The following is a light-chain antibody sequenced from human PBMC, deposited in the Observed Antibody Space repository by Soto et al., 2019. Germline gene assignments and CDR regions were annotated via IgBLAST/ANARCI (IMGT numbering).Light chain of an antibody. CDR1: SSNIGAGYD. CDR3: NSYTDSSTLV. CDR2: GNS. J-gene: IGLJ2*01. V-gene: IGLV1-40*01. Sequence: QSVLTQPPSVSGAPGQRVTISCTGSSSNIGAGYDVHWYQQLPGTAPKLLIYGNSNRPSGVPDRFSGSKSGTSASLAITGLQAEDEADYYCNSYTDSSTLVFGGGTKLTVL.